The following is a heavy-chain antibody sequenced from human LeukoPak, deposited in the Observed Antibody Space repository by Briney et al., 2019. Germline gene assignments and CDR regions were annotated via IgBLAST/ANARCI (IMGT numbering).Heavy chain of an antibody. CDR2: IIPIFGTA. Sequence: ASVKVSCKASGGTFSSYGISWVRQAPGQGLEWMGGIIPIFGTANYAQKFQGRVTINADEYTSTAYMELSSLRSEDTAVYYCASRQAVTGAVPDAFDIWGQGTRVTVSS. CDR1: GGTFSSYG. D-gene: IGHD7-27*01. CDR3: ASRQAVTGAVPDAFDI. V-gene: IGHV1-69*13. J-gene: IGHJ3*02.